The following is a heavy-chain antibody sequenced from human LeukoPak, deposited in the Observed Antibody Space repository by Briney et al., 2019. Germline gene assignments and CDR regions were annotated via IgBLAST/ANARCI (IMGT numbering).Heavy chain of an antibody. V-gene: IGHV3-23*01. D-gene: IGHD4-11*01. Sequence: GGSLRLSCAASGFTFSSYAMSWVRQAPGKGLEWVSAISGSGGSTYYADSVKGRFTISRDNSKNTLYLQMNSLRAEDTAVYYCAKDPYSNYKLENWFDPWGQGTLVTVSS. J-gene: IGHJ5*02. CDR2: ISGSGGST. CDR1: GFTFSSYA. CDR3: AKDPYSNYKLENWFDP.